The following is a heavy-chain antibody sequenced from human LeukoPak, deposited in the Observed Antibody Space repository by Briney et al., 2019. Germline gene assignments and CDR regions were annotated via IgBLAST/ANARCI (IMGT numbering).Heavy chain of an antibody. CDR3: ARDSMGIIVVVNHLDY. J-gene: IGHJ4*02. V-gene: IGHV3-30-3*01. CDR2: ISYDGCNK. CDR1: GFTFSSYA. Sequence: PGGSLRLSCAASGFTFSSYAMHWVRQAPGKGLEWVAVISYDGCNKYYADSVKGRFTISRDNSKNTLYLQMNSLRAEDTAVYYCARDSMGIIVVVNHLDYWGQGTLVTVSS. D-gene: IGHD3-22*01.